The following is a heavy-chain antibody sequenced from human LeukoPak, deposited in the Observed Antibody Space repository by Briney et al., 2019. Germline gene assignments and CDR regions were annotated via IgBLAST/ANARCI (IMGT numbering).Heavy chain of an antibody. D-gene: IGHD2-21*02. V-gene: IGHV4-4*02. Sequence: SGTLSLTCAVSGGSISSSNWWSWVRQPPGQGLEWIGEIYHSGSTNYNPSLKSRVTISVDKSKNQFSLKLSSVTAADTAVYYCARGDGAHGGWHFDLWGRGTLVTVSS. CDR3: ARGDGAHGGWHFDL. CDR2: IYHSGST. J-gene: IGHJ2*01. CDR1: GGSISSSNW.